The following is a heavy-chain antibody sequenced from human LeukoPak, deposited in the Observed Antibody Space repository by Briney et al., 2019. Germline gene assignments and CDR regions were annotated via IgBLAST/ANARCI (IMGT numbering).Heavy chain of an antibody. CDR2: IYTSGST. CDR1: GGSISSYY. D-gene: IGHD6-19*01. J-gene: IGHJ3*02. CDR3: AKGKYSSGWYLAFDI. Sequence: PSETLSLTCTVSGGSISSYYWSWIRQPAGKGLEWIGRIYTSGSTNYNPSLKSRVTMPVDTSKNQFSLKLSSVTAADTAVYYCAKGKYSSGWYLAFDIWGQGTMVTVSS. V-gene: IGHV4-4*07.